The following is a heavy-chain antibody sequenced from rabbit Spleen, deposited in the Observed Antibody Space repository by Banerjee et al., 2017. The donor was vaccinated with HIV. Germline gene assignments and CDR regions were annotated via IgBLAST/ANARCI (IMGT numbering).Heavy chain of an antibody. D-gene: IGHD8-1*01. CDR1: GFDFSSNYY. CDR3: GRDSGSSYPPNYFKL. J-gene: IGHJ4*01. Sequence: QEQLEESGGGLVKPGASLTLTCTASGFDFSSNYYMCWVRQAPGKGLEWIACIYTGSSGGTYYANWAKGRFTISKTSSTTVTLQMTSLTAADTATYFCGRDSGSSYPPNYFKLWGQGTLVTVS. CDR2: IYTGSSGGT. V-gene: IGHV1S45*01.